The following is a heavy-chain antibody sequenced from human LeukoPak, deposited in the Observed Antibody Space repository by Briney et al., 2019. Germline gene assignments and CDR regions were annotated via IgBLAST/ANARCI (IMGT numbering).Heavy chain of an antibody. CDR2: IIPIFGKA. D-gene: IGHD3-10*01. V-gene: IGHV1-69*13. J-gene: IGHJ4*02. CDR3: ARVVAYGSGSYYNAGTSYYFDY. CDR1: GGTFSSYA. Sequence: GASVKVSCKASGGTFSSYAISWVRQAPGQGLEWMGGIIPIFGKANYAQKFQGRVTITADESTSTAYMELSSLRSEDTAVYYCARVVAYGSGSYYNAGTSYYFDYWGQGTLVTVSS.